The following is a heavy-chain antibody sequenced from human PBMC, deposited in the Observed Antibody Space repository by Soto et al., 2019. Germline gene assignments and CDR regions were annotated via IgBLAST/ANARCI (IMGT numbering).Heavy chain of an antibody. V-gene: IGHV1-46*01. Sequence: ASVKVSCKASGYTFTSYYMHWVRQAPGQGLEWMGIINPSGGSTSYAQKFQGRVTMTRDTSTSTVYMELSSLRSEDTAVYYCVRDRPGYSGSPASFQHWGQGTLVTVSS. D-gene: IGHD1-26*01. CDR3: VRDRPGYSGSPASFQH. CDR2: INPSGGST. J-gene: IGHJ1*01. CDR1: GYTFTSYY.